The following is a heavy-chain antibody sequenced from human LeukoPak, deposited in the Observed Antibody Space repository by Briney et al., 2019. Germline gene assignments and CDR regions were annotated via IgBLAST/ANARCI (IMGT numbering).Heavy chain of an antibody. CDR1: GFTFSSYW. J-gene: IGHJ4*02. Sequence: GGSLRLSCAASGFTFSSYWMSWVRQAPGKGLEWVANIKKDGSENYYVDSVKGRFTISRDNAKKSLYLQMKSLRGEDTAVYYCARHLSGVTGYSYGRGIDYWGQGTLVTASS. D-gene: IGHD5-18*01. CDR3: ARHLSGVTGYSYGRGIDY. CDR2: IKKDGSEN. V-gene: IGHV3-7*01.